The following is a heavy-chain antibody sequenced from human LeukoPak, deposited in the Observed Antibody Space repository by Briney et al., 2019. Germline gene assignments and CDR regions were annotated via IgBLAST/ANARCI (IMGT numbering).Heavy chain of an antibody. CDR2: INQDGTET. J-gene: IGHJ3*01. CDR1: GFTLSTYW. V-gene: IGHV3-7*01. Sequence: GGSLRLSCAASGFTLSTYWIYWVRQAPGKGLEWVATINQDGTETRYVDSVKGRFTISRDNAKSSVFLQMNSLRVEDTAVFYRAHAYLWGQGTMVTVSS. CDR3: AHAYL. D-gene: IGHD2-21*01.